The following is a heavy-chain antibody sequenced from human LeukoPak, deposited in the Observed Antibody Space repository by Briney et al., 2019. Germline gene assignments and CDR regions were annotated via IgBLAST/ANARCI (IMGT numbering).Heavy chain of an antibody. V-gene: IGHV4-59*12. J-gene: IGHJ4*02. CDR1: GGSISDYY. CDR3: AKDYRGSGSYYPYFDY. D-gene: IGHD3-10*01. Sequence: SETLSLTCTVSGGSISDYYWTWIRQPPEKGLEWLGYIHSIGGTNYNPSLKRRVTISVDKSKNQFSLKLRPVTAAHAAVYYCAKDYRGSGSYYPYFDYWGQGTLVTVSS. CDR2: IHSIGGT.